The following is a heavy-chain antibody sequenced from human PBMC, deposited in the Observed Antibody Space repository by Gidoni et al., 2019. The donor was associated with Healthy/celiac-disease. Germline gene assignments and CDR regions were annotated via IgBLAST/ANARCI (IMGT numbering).Heavy chain of an antibody. J-gene: IGHJ4*02. CDR1: GGSFSGYY. D-gene: IGHD5-18*01. Sequence: QVQLQQWGAGLLQPSETLSLTCAVYGGSFSGYYWSWIRQPPGKGLEWIGEINHSGSTNYNPSLKSRVTISVDTSKNQFSLKLSSVTAADTAVYYCARGGYSYGWDFDYWGQGTLVTVSS. V-gene: IGHV4-34*01. CDR3: ARGGYSYGWDFDY. CDR2: INHSGST.